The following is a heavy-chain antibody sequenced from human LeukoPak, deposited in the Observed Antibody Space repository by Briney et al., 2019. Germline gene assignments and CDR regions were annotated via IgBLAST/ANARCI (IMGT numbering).Heavy chain of an antibody. CDR3: AKDQDKTSGSYFDGGFDY. CDR2: ISGSGVST. CDR1: GFTFSSYG. J-gene: IGHJ4*02. D-gene: IGHD1-26*01. V-gene: IGHV3-23*01. Sequence: PGGTLRLSCAASGFTFSSYGMSWVRQAPGKGLEWVSGISGSGVSTYYADSVKGRFTISRDNSKNTLYLQMNSLRAEDTAVYYCAKDQDKTSGSYFDGGFDYWGQGTLVTVSS.